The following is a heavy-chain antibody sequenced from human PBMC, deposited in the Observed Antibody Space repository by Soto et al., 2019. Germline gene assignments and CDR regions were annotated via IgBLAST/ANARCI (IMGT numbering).Heavy chain of an antibody. D-gene: IGHD2-15*01. CDR3: ARVRTVVSRLDYYYGMDV. J-gene: IGHJ6*02. V-gene: IGHV1-3*01. Sequence: ASVKVSCKASGYTFTSYAMHWVRQAPGQRLEWMGWINAGNGNTKYSQKFQGRVTITRDTSASTAYMELSSLSSEDTAVYYCARVRTVVSRLDYYYGMDVWGQGTTVTVSS. CDR1: GYTFTSYA. CDR2: INAGNGNT.